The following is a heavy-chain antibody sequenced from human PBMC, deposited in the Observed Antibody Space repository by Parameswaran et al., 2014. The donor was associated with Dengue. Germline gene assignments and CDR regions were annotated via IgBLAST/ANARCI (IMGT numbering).Heavy chain of an antibody. J-gene: IGHJ4*02. D-gene: IGHD3-3*01. Sequence: WVRQAPGQGLEWMGWISAYNGNTNYAQKLQGRVTMTTDTSTSTAYMELRSLRSDDTAVYYCARLTGHNLLEWLLYPPAEDYWGQGTTVTVSS. V-gene: IGHV1-18*01. CDR2: ISAYNGNT. CDR3: ARLTGHNLLEWLLYPPAEDY.